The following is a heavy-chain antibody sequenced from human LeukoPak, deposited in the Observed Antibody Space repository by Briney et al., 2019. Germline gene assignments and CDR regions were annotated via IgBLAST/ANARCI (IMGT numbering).Heavy chain of an antibody. CDR3: ARAAGSSWFAY. V-gene: IGHV3-66*01. D-gene: IGHD6-13*01. Sequence: GGSLRLSCAASGFTVSSTHMSWVRQAPGKGLEWVSIIYSDSSTYYADSVKGRFTIFRDNSKNTLYLQMNSLRAEDTAVYYCARAAGSSWFAYWGQGTLVTVSS. J-gene: IGHJ4*02. CDR1: GFTVSSTH. CDR2: IYSDSST.